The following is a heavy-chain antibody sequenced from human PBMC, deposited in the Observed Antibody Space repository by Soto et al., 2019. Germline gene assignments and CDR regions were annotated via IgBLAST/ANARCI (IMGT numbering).Heavy chain of an antibody. D-gene: IGHD6-6*01. J-gene: IGHJ4*02. CDR1: GFTFSSYG. Sequence: QVQLVESGGGVVQPGRSLRLSCAASGFTFSSYGMHWVRQAPGKGREWVAVISYDGSNKYYADSVKGRFTISRDNSKNTLYLQMNSLRAEDTAVYYCAKDRLIAARQGGFDYWGQGTLVTVSS. CDR2: ISYDGSNK. CDR3: AKDRLIAARQGGFDY. V-gene: IGHV3-30*18.